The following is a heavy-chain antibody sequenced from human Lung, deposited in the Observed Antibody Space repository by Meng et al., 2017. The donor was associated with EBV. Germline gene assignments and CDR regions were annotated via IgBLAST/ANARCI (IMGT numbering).Heavy chain of an antibody. CDR2: INTSVGYT. CDR3: ARASRVLGGFDY. D-gene: IGHD3-16*01. Sequence: QGQLVQSGAEVKKPGASVKVCCKASGYTFNNYYMHWVRQAPGQGLEWMGIINTSVGYTSHAQKFQGRVTMTRDTSTSTVHMEVSSLRSADTAVYYCARASRVLGGFDYWGQGTLVTVSS. J-gene: IGHJ4*02. CDR1: GYTFNNYY. V-gene: IGHV1-46*02.